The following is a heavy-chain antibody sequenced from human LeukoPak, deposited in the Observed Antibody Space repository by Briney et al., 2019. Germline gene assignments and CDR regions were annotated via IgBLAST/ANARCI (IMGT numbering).Heavy chain of an antibody. D-gene: IGHD5-18*01. CDR2: ISYDGSNK. V-gene: IGHV3-30*07. CDR3: AREWIQLWIDFDY. CDR1: GFTFSSYA. J-gene: IGHJ4*02. Sequence: GGSLRLSCAASGFTFSSYAMHWVRQAPGKGLEWVAVISYDGSNKYYADSVKGRFTISRDNSKNTLYLQMNSLRAEDTAVYYCAREWIQLWIDFDYWGQGTLVTVSS.